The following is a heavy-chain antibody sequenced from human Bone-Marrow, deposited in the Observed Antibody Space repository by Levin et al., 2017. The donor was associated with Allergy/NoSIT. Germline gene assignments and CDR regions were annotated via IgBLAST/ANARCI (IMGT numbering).Heavy chain of an antibody. D-gene: IGHD3-3*01. CDR2: IKSKTDGGTT. CDR3: TTGSRFLEWFHNQWDYYDYYGMDG. Sequence: GESLKISCAASGFTFSNAWMNWVRQAPGKGLEWVGRIKSKTDGGTTDYAAPVKGRFTISRDDSKNTLYLQMNSLKTEDTAVYYCTTGSRFLEWFHNQWDYYDYYGMDGWGQGTMVTVSS. CDR1: GFTFSNAW. J-gene: IGHJ6*02. V-gene: IGHV3-15*07.